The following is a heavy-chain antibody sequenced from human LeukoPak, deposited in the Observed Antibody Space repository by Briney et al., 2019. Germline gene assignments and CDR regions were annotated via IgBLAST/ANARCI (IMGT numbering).Heavy chain of an antibody. CDR3: ASTSGWYEPIDY. CDR2: IWYDGSNK. J-gene: IGHJ4*02. CDR1: GFTFSSYG. D-gene: IGHD6-19*01. V-gene: IGHV3-33*01. Sequence: GRSLRLSCAASGFTFSSYGMHWARQAPGKGLEWVAVIWYDGSNKYYADSVKGRFTISRDNAKNTLYLQMNSRRAEDTAVYYCASTSGWYEPIDYWGQGTLVTVSS.